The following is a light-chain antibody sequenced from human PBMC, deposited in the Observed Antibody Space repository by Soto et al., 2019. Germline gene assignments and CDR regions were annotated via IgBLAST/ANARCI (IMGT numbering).Light chain of an antibody. J-gene: IGKJ4*01. CDR1: QSVSSN. Sequence: DIVLTQSPGTLSLSPGERATLSCRASQSVSSNLAWYQQKPGQAPRLLIYGASTRATVIPAGFSGSGSGTEFTLTISSLQPDDFATYYCQQYNSYPLTFGGGTKVDIK. CDR2: GAS. CDR3: QQYNSYPLT. V-gene: IGKV3-15*01.